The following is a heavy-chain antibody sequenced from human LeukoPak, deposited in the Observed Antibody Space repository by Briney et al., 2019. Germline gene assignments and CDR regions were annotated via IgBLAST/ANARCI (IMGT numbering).Heavy chain of an antibody. V-gene: IGHV4-34*01. D-gene: IGHD5-12*01. Sequence: SETLSLTCAVYGGSFSGYYWSWIRQPPGKGLEWIGEINHSGSTNYNPSLKSRVTISVDTSKNQFSLKLSSVTAEDTAVYYCARERNSGYDFEFDYWGQGTLVTVSS. CDR3: ARERNSGYDFEFDY. CDR1: GGSFSGYY. J-gene: IGHJ4*02. CDR2: INHSGST.